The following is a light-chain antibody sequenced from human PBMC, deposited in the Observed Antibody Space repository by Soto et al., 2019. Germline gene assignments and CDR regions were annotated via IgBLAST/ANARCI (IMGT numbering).Light chain of an antibody. Sequence: ILMTQSPSTLSVSPGERATLSCRASQSVSNYLAWYQQKPGQAPRLLVYDASTMATGIPARFSGSGSGTEFTLIISGLQSDDFLAYYCQQYNNCPPWTFGQGTKVEIK. CDR3: QQYNNCPPWT. J-gene: IGKJ1*01. CDR1: QSVSNY. CDR2: DAS. V-gene: IGKV3-15*01.